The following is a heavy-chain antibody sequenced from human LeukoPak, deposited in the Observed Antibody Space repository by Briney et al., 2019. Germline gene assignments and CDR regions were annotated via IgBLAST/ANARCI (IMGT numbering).Heavy chain of an antibody. D-gene: IGHD6-19*01. J-gene: IGHJ4*02. Sequence: GGSLRLSCAASGFTFSSYGMHWVRKTPGKGQEWVAVISYDGSNKYYADSVKGRFTISRDNSKNTLYLQMNSLRAEDTAVYYCAKDLTENSSGWYDLGYWGQGTLVTVSS. V-gene: IGHV3-30*18. CDR3: AKDLTENSSGWYDLGY. CDR1: GFTFSSYG. CDR2: ISYDGSNK.